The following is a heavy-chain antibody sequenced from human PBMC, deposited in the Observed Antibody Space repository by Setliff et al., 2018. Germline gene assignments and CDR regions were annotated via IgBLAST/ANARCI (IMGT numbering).Heavy chain of an antibody. V-gene: IGHV1-3*01. CDR2: INAGNGNT. J-gene: IGHJ5*02. Sequence: ASVKVSCKASGYTFTSYTLHWVRQAPGQRLEWMGWINAGNGNTKYSQKFQGRVTLTRDTSASIAYMELSSLRSEDTAVYFCASGSSVTTGGPKFDPWGQGTLVTVSS. CDR1: GYTFTSYT. D-gene: IGHD4-17*01. CDR3: ASGSSVTTGGPKFDP.